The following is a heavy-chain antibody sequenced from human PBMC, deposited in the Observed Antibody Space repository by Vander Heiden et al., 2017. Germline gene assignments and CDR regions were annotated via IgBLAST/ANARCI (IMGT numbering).Heavy chain of an antibody. CDR2: IVSNDEK. CDR3: ARPEPDSSGLLGMDV. J-gene: IGHJ6*02. CDR1: GFSLSNATMG. Sequence: QVTLKESGPVLVRPTETLTLTCTVSGFSLSNATMGVSWIRQPPAKALEWLTHIVSNDEKSYSTSLKSRLTISKDTSKSQVVLTMTNMDPVDTATYYCARPEPDSSGLLGMDVWGQGTTVTVSS. D-gene: IGHD6-19*01. V-gene: IGHV2-26*01.